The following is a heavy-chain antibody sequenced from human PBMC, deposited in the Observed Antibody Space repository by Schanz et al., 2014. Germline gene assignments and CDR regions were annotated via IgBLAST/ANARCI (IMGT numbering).Heavy chain of an antibody. CDR2: ISDSGTYT. Sequence: VQLLESGGGLVQPGGSLRLSCAASGFVFGDYYMTWIRQAPGKGLEWLSYISDSGTYTNYADSVKGRFTMSRDNAKNSLYLQMNSLRAEDTAVYYCARPALWFGDNCFDPWGQGTLVTVSS. CDR1: GFVFGDYY. V-gene: IGHV3-11*03. J-gene: IGHJ5*02. CDR3: ARPALWFGDNCFDP. D-gene: IGHD3-10*01.